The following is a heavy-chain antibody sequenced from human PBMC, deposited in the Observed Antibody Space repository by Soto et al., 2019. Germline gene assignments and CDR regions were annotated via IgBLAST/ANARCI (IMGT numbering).Heavy chain of an antibody. CDR1: GGSISGYY. Sequence: QVQLQESGPGLVKPSENLSLTCTVSGGSISGYYWSWIRQPAGKGLEWIGRMYNSERTNYNPSLKRRVTMSMDTSKNQFSLKLTSLTAADTAVYFCAREPLAHSYFDLWGQGTLVTVSS. V-gene: IGHV4-4*07. CDR3: AREPLAHSYFDL. J-gene: IGHJ4*02. CDR2: MYNSERT.